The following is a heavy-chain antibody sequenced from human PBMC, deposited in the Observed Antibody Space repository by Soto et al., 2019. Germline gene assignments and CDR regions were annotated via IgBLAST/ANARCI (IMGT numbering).Heavy chain of an antibody. V-gene: IGHV1-8*02. CDR2: MNPDSGHA. D-gene: IGHD2-15*01. CDR3: ARRPHCSGGICYYGLDN. J-gene: IGHJ4*02. Sequence: ASVKVSCKTSGGTFGDYTINWVRQAPGQGLEWMGWMNPDSGHAAYAQKFQGRVTLTTSTSTSTVYMEMRSLGSEDTAVYYCARRPHCSGGICYYGLDNWGQGTLVTVSS. CDR1: GGTFGDYT.